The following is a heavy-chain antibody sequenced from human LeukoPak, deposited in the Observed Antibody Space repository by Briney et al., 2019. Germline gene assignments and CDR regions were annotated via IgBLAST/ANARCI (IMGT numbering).Heavy chain of an antibody. CDR1: GFTFSSYS. Sequence: GGSLRLSCAASGFTFSSYSMNWVRQAPGKGLEWVAFIRYDGDNKYYADSVKGRFTISRDNGKHSLYLQMNSLRAEDTAVYYCAREGSDFWSGYSKGYFDYWGQGTLVTVSS. CDR3: AREGSDFWSGYSKGYFDY. D-gene: IGHD3-3*01. V-gene: IGHV3-30*02. CDR2: IRYDGDNK. J-gene: IGHJ4*02.